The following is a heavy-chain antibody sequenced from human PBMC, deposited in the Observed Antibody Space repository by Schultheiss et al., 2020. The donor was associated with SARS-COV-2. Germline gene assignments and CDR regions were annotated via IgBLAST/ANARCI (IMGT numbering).Heavy chain of an antibody. CDR2: IYHSGST. CDR3: ARGHFVAATGWFDP. J-gene: IGHJ5*02. D-gene: IGHD2-21*01. Sequence: SETLSLTCAVSGYSISSGYYWGWIRQPPGKGLEWIGSIYHSGSTYYNPSLKSRVTISVDTSKNQFSLKLSSVTAADTAVYYCARGHFVAATGWFDPWGQGTLVTVSS. CDR1: GYSISSGYY. V-gene: IGHV4-38-2*01.